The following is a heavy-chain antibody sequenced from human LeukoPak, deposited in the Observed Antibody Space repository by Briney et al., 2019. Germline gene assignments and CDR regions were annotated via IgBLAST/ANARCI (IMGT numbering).Heavy chain of an antibody. CDR1: GGSISRYY. Sequence: SETLSLTCTVSGGSISRYYWSWIRQSSGKGLEWIGYIYYSGTTNYNPSLKSRVTISLDTSKNQFSLKLSSVTAADTAAYYCARDVSSSGSYFDYWGQGTLVTVSS. CDR3: ARDVSSSGSYFDY. CDR2: IYYSGTT. D-gene: IGHD6-19*01. V-gene: IGHV4-59*01. J-gene: IGHJ4*02.